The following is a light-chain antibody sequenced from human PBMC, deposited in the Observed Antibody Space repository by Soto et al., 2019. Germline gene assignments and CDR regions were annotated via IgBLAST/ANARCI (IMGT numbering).Light chain of an antibody. CDR1: SSDIANYKF. J-gene: IGLJ2*01. V-gene: IGLV2-23*01. CDR3: CSHAGDYVV. Sequence: QSALTQPASVSGSPGQSITSSCTGTSSDIANYKFVSWYQQHVGKAPKLMTYEGSKRPSGVSDRFSASKSGNTASLTISVLQAEDEADYDCCSHAGDYVVCGGGTNVTVL. CDR2: EGS.